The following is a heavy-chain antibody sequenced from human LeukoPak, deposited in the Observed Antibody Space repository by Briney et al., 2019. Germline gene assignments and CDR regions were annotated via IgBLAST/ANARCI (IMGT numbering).Heavy chain of an antibody. CDR2: ISSSSSTI. J-gene: IGHJ4*02. Sequence: GGSLRLSCAATGFTFSSYSMNWVRQAPGKGLEWVSYISSSSSTIYYADSVKGRFTISRDNAKNSLYLQMNSLRDEDTAVYYCARGRVYCSGTSCYEDYWGQGTLVTVSS. D-gene: IGHD2-2*01. V-gene: IGHV3-48*02. CDR3: ARGRVYCSGTSCYEDY. CDR1: GFTFSSYS.